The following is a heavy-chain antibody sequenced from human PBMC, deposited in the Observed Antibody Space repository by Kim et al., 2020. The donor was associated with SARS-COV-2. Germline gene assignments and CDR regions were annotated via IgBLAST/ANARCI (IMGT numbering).Heavy chain of an antibody. J-gene: IGHJ4*02. CDR2: ISYDGSNK. CDR1: GFTFSSYG. V-gene: IGHV3-30*18. CDR3: AKDSKRYCSGGSCSLVDY. Sequence: GGSLRLSCAASGFTFSSYGMHWVRQAPGKGLEWVAVISYDGSNKYYADSVKGRFTISRDNSKNTLYLQMNSLRAEDTAVYYCAKDSKRYCSGGSCSLVDYWGQGTLVTVSS. D-gene: IGHD2-15*01.